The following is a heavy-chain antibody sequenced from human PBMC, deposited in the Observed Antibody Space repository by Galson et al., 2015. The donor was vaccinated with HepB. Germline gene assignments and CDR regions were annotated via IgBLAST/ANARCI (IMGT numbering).Heavy chain of an antibody. J-gene: IGHJ5*02. CDR3: AKDPAFGVIQAGWFYL. D-gene: IGHD2-2*01. CDR2: ISYGGGNQ. Sequence: SLRLSCAASGFTFSNYGMHWVRQSPGKGLEWVTVISYGGGNQYYADSVKGRFTISSDNSKNTLYLQMNSLRPEDTAVYFCAKDPAFGVIQAGWFYLWGQGTLVIVSS. CDR1: GFTFSNYG. V-gene: IGHV3-30*18.